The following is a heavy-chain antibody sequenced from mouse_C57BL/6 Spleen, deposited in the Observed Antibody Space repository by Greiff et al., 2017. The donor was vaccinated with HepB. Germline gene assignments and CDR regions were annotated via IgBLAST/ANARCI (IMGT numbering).Heavy chain of an antibody. CDR3: AVHWGLYYFDY. Sequence: EVQRVESGPGLVKPSQSLSLTCSVTGYSITSGYYWNWIRQFPGNKLEWMGYISYDGSNNYNPSLKNRISITRDTSKNQFFLKLNSVTTEDTATYYCAVHWGLYYFDYWGQGTTLTVSS. CDR1: GYSITSGYY. V-gene: IGHV3-6*01. CDR2: ISYDGSN. D-gene: IGHD4-1*01. J-gene: IGHJ2*01.